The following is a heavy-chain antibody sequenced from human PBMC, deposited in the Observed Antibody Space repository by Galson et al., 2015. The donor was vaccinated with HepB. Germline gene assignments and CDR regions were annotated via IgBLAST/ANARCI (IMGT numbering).Heavy chain of an antibody. D-gene: IGHD6-6*01. J-gene: IGHJ6*03. Sequence: SVKVSCKVSGYTLTELSMHWVRQAPGKGLEWMGGFDPEDGETIYAQKFQGRVTMTEDTSTDTAYMELSSLRSEDTAVYYCATDSSIAARADYYYYYYMDVWGKGTTVTVSS. CDR3: ATDSSIAARADYYYYYYMDV. CDR2: FDPEDGET. V-gene: IGHV1-24*01. CDR1: GYTLTELS.